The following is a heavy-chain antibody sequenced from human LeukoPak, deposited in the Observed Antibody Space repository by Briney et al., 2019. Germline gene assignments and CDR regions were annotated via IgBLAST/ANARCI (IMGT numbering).Heavy chain of an antibody. J-gene: IGHJ4*02. D-gene: IGHD2-15*01. Sequence: AGGSLRLSCATSGFSFSSYAMSWVRQAPGQGLEWVSAMSSSDDGRYYAASVRGRFTISRDTSRSTLYLQMNSLRAEDAAVYYCAKAPVTSCRGAFCYPFDYWGQGTLVTVSS. V-gene: IGHV3-23*01. CDR1: GFSFSSYA. CDR3: AKAPVTSCRGAFCYPFDY. CDR2: MSSSDDGR.